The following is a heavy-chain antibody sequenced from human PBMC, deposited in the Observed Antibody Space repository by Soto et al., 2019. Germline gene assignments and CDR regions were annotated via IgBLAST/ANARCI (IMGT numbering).Heavy chain of an antibody. D-gene: IGHD1-26*01. Sequence: EVQLLESGGGLVQPGGSLRLSCAASGFTFSSYAMSWVRQAPGKGLEWVSAISGSGFSTYYADSVKGRFTISRDNSKNTLYLQMNSLRAEDTGVYFCAKSPFDPYPDGFSANDYWGQGTLVTVSS. J-gene: IGHJ4*02. CDR2: ISGSGFST. CDR1: GFTFSSYA. V-gene: IGHV3-23*01. CDR3: AKSPFDPYPDGFSANDY.